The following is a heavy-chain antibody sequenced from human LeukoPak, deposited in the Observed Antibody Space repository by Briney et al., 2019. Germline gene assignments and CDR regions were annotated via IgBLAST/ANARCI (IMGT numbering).Heavy chain of an antibody. D-gene: IGHD5-18*01. V-gene: IGHV1-18*01. CDR1: GYTFTSYG. CDR3: ARELRGYSYGYSHYFDY. Sequence: GASVKVSCKASGYTFTSYGISWVRQAPGQGLEWMGWISAYNGNTNYAQKLQGRVTMTTDTSTSTAYMELRNLRSDDTAVYYCARELRGYSYGYSHYFDYWGQGTLVTVSS. CDR2: ISAYNGNT. J-gene: IGHJ4*02.